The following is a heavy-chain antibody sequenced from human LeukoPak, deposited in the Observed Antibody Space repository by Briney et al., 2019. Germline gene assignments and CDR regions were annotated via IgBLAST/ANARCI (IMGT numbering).Heavy chain of an antibody. CDR2: IYYSGST. Sequence: SETLSLTCTVSGGSISSYYWSWIRQPPGKGLEWIGYIYYSGSTSYNTSLKGRVTISVDTSKDQFSLKLSSVTAADTAVYYCARDLSLGRYDFWRGYYYGMDVWGQGTTVTVSS. CDR3: ARDLSLGRYDFWRGYYYGMDV. J-gene: IGHJ6*02. CDR1: GGSISSYY. V-gene: IGHV4-59*01. D-gene: IGHD3-3*01.